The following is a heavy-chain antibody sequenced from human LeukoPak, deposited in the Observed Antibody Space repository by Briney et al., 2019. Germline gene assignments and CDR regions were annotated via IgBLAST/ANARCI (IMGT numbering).Heavy chain of an antibody. J-gene: IGHJ4*02. V-gene: IGHV1-2*06. CDR1: GYTFTGYY. Sequence: GASVKVSCKASGYTFTGYYMHWVRQAPGQGLEWMGRINPNSGGTNYAQKFQGRVTMTRDTSISIAYMELSRLRSDDTAVYYCARVSTVTTGFDYWGQGTLVTVSS. CDR3: ARVSTVTTGFDY. CDR2: INPNSGGT. D-gene: IGHD4-17*01.